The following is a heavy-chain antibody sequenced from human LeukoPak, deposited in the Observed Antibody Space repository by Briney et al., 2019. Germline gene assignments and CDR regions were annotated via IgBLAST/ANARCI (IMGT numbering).Heavy chain of an antibody. CDR3: ARVFQKQLSDY. J-gene: IGHJ4*02. CDR2: INPNSGGT. Sequence: ASVTVSCKASGYTFTSYYIHWVRQAPGQGLEWMGWINPNSGGTNYAQKFQGRVTMTRDTSISTAYMELSRLRSDDTAVYYCARVFQKQLSDYWGQGSLVTVSS. CDR1: GYTFTSYY. D-gene: IGHD6-13*01. V-gene: IGHV1-2*02.